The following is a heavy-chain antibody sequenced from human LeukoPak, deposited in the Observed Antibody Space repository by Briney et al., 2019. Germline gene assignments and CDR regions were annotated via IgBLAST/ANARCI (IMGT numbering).Heavy chain of an antibody. CDR2: LNYNSGTT. CDR3: ARRGSCSSGNYFFYS. Sequence: GGSLRLSCAASGFNFSSYAMGWVRQAPGKGLDWVSALNYNSGTTYYADSAKGRFSISGDNSKNTLYLQMNSLRAEDTAVYYGARRGSCSSGNYFFYSWGQGTLVTVSS. J-gene: IGHJ4*02. D-gene: IGHD3-22*01. CDR1: GFNFSSYA. V-gene: IGHV3-23*01.